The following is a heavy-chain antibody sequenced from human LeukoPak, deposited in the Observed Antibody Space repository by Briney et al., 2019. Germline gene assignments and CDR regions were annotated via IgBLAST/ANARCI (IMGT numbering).Heavy chain of an antibody. D-gene: IGHD6-19*01. CDR3: AKGAYSSGWYYFDY. V-gene: IGHV3-30*18. J-gene: IGHJ4*02. CDR1: GFTFSSYG. CDR2: ISYDGSNK. Sequence: GGSLRLSCAASGFTFSSYGMPWVRQAPGKGLEWVAVISYDGSNKYYADSVKGRFTISRDNSKNTLYLQMNSLRAEDTAVYYCAKGAYSSGWYYFDYWGQGTLVTVSS.